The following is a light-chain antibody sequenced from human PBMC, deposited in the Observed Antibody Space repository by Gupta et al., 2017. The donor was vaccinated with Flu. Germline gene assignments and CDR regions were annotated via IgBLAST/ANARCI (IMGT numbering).Light chain of an antibody. J-gene: IGKJ3*01. CDR1: QGISTW. V-gene: IGKV1-5*03. CDR3: QNYNGYST. Sequence: DVQMTQSPSPLSASVGDRVTITCRASQGISTWLAWYQQKPGQAPKLLIYKTSTLETGVSSRCSGSGSGTEFTLTINSLQPDDFATYYCQNYNGYSTFGPGTKVDFK. CDR2: KTS.